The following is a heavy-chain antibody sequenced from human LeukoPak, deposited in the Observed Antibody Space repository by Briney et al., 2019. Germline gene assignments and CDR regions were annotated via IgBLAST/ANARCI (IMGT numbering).Heavy chain of an antibody. CDR3: ARLGFCSDGSCYSLDY. V-gene: IGHV3-48*03. CDR2: ITSSGPTA. J-gene: IGHJ4*02. Sequence: GGTLRPSCAASGFTFSNYEMNWVRQAPGMGLKWVSYITSSGPTAYYADSVKGRFNISRDNAQNSLFLQMNNLTAEDTAIYYCARLGFCSDGSCYSLDYWGQGILVTVSS. CDR1: GFTFSNYE. D-gene: IGHD2-15*01.